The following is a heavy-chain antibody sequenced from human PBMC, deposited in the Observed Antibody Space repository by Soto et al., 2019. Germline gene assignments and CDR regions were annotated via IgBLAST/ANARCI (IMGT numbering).Heavy chain of an antibody. D-gene: IGHD1-7*01. CDR2: ISSSGSTI. CDR3: ARAGITGTVYYYYYGMDV. CDR1: GFTFSSYE. J-gene: IGHJ6*02. V-gene: IGHV3-48*03. Sequence: GGSLRLSCAASGFTFSSYEMNWVRQAPGKGLEWVSYISSSGSTIYYADSVKGRFTISRDNAKNSLYLQMNSLRAEDTAVYYCARAGITGTVYYYYYGMDVWGQGTTVTVSS.